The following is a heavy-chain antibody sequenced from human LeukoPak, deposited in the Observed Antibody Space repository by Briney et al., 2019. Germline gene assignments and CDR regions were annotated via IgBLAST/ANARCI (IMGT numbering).Heavy chain of an antibody. V-gene: IGHV1-2*04. J-gene: IGHJ5*02. D-gene: IGHD2-15*01. Sequence: ASLKVSCKASGYTFIGYYIHWVRQAPGQGLEWMGRINLNSGATDYAQKFQGWVAMTRDTSINTAYMEFNRLKSDDTAVYYCARDPLVYCSGGSCYYENWFDPWGQGTLVTVSS. CDR2: INLNSGAT. CDR1: GYTFIGYY. CDR3: ARDPLVYCSGGSCYYENWFDP.